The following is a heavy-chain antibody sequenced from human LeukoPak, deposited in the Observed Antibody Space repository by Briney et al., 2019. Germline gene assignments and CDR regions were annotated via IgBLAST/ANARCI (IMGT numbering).Heavy chain of an antibody. CDR3: AVSGYSSGWYSY. CDR2: IYYSGST. J-gene: IGHJ4*02. V-gene: IGHV4-59*01. CDR1: GGSISSYY. D-gene: IGHD6-19*01. Sequence: SETLSLTCTVSGGSISSYYWSWIRQPPGKGLEWIGYIYYSGSTNYNPSPKSRVTISVDTSKNQFSLKLSSVTAADTAVYYCAVSGYSSGWYSYWGQGTLVTVSS.